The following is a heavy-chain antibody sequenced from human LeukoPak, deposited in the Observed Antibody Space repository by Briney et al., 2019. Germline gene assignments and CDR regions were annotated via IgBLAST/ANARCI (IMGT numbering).Heavy chain of an antibody. CDR2: IRYDGSNK. D-gene: IGHD3-10*02. V-gene: IGHV3-33*08. J-gene: IGHJ4*02. CDR3: APPRTGYYYV. Sequence: PGRSLRLSCAASGFTFSSYGMHWVRQAPGKGLEWVAFIRYDGSNKYYADSVKGRFTISRDNSKNTLYLQMNSLRAEETAVYYCAPPRTGYYYVWGQGTLVTVSS. CDR1: GFTFSSYG.